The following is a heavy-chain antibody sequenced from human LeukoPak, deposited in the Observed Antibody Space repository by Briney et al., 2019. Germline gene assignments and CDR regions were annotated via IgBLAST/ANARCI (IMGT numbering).Heavy chain of an antibody. CDR1: GGSFSGYY. CDR2: IYYSGST. CDR3: ARDRLVVTAIPVYRYFDL. J-gene: IGHJ2*01. V-gene: IGHV4-31*11. D-gene: IGHD2-21*02. Sequence: SETLSLTCAVYGGSFSGYYWSWIRQHPGKGLEWIGYIYYSGSTYYNPSLKSRVTISVDTSKNQFSLKLSSVTAADTAVYYCARDRLVVTAIPVYRYFDLWGRGTLVTVSS.